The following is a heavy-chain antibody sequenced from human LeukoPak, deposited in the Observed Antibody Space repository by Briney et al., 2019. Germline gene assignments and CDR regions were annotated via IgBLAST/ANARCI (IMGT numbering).Heavy chain of an antibody. CDR2: ISGSDNTR. CDR3: ARRAAAGHLDGFDI. D-gene: IGHD6-13*01. CDR1: GFTFSSYP. V-gene: IGHV3-48*03. Sequence: SGGSLRLSCAASGFTFSSYPMNWVRQAPERGLEWVSYISGSDNTRSYADSVKGRFTISRDNAKSSLSLQMNSLRAEDTAVYYCARRAAAGHLDGFDIWGQGTLITVSS. J-gene: IGHJ3*02.